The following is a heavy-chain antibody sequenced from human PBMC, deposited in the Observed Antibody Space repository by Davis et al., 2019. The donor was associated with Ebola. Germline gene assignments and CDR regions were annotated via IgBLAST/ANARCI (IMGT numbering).Heavy chain of an antibody. D-gene: IGHD2-2*01. CDR3: ARHCISTSCYGGYYYYGMDV. J-gene: IGHJ6*02. V-gene: IGHV5-10-1*01. CDR2: IDPSDSYT. CDR1: GYSFTSYW. Sequence: GGSLRLSCKGSGYSFTSYWISWVRQMPGKGLEWMGRIDPSDSYTNYSPSFQGHVTISADKSISTAYLQWSSLKASDTAMYYCARHCISTSCYGGYYYYGMDVWGQGTTVTVSS.